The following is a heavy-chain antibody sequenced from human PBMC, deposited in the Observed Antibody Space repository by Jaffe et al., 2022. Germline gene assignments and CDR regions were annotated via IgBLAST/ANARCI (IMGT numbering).Heavy chain of an antibody. CDR3: AHRRGDIVVVPASFDY. D-gene: IGHD2-2*01. CDR1: GFSLSTSGVG. V-gene: IGHV2-5*02. Sequence: QITLKESGPTLVKPTQTLTLTCTFSGFSLSTSGVGVGWIRQPPGKALEWLALIYWDDDKRYSPSLKSRLTITKDTSKNQVVLTMTNMDPVDTATYYCAHRRGDIVVVPASFDYWGQGTLVTVSS. J-gene: IGHJ4*02. CDR2: IYWDDDK.